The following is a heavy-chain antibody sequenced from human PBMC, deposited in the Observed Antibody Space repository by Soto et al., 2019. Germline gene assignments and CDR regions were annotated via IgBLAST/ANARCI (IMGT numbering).Heavy chain of an antibody. D-gene: IGHD4-17*01. CDR3: ARGPMTTVTSVAFDI. V-gene: IGHV4-59*01. CDR1: GGSISSYY. J-gene: IGHJ3*02. CDR2: IYYSGST. Sequence: PSETLSLTCTVSGGSISSYYWSWIRQPPGKGLEWIGYIYYSGSTNYNPSLKSRVTISVDTSKNQFSLKLSSVTAADTAVYYCARGPMTTVTSVAFDIWGQGTMVTVSS.